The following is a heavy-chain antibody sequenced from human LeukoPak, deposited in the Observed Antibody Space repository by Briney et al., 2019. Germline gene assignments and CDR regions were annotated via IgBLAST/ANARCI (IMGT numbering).Heavy chain of an antibody. J-gene: IGHJ2*01. CDR1: GFTFSNAW. CDR2: INWNGGST. Sequence: GGSLRLSCAASGFTFSNAWMSWVRQAPGKGLEWVSGINWNGGSTAYADSMKGRFTISRDNAKNSLYLQMNSLRAEDTALYYCARRSGSFPLSYWYFDLWGRGTLVTVSS. CDR3: ARRSGSFPLSYWYFDL. V-gene: IGHV3-20*04. D-gene: IGHD3-10*01.